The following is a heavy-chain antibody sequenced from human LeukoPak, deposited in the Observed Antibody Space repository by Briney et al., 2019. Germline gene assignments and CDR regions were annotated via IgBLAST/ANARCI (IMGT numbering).Heavy chain of an antibody. D-gene: IGHD3-3*01. J-gene: IGHJ5*02. CDR2: TSSDGST. CDR1: GFTVKTNY. Sequence: PGGSLRLSCAASGFTVKTNYMRWIRQAPGRGLEWISFTSSDGSTDFADSVKGRFTISTDKSKNTLDLHLNSLRADDTAVYYCARTVIRMTLERYFDPGGQGTLVVVSS. V-gene: IGHV3-66*01. CDR3: ARTVIRMTLERYFDP.